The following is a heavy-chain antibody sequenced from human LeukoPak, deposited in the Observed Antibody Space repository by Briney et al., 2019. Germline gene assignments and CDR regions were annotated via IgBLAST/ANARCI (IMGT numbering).Heavy chain of an antibody. Sequence: PSETLSLTCTVSGGSISSTTYHWGWIRQPPGKGLESIGTIYYDGNTYYNPSLKSRVTISVDTSKNQFSLKLSSLTAADTAVYYCARHFYGGNLDFDYWGQGTLVTVSS. V-gene: IGHV4-39*07. D-gene: IGHD4-23*01. CDR3: ARHFYGGNLDFDY. CDR1: GGSISSTTYH. CDR2: IYYDGNT. J-gene: IGHJ4*02.